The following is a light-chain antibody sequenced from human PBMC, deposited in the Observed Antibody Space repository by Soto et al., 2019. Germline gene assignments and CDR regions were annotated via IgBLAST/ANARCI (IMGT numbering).Light chain of an antibody. J-gene: IGLJ2*01. V-gene: IGLV2-8*01. CDR2: EVS. CDR3: SSYAGSNTVV. Sequence: QSALAQPPSASGSPGQSVTISCTGTSSDVGAYKFVSWYQHRPGKVSKLMIYEVSKRPSGVPDRFSGSKAGNTASLTVSRLQTGDEADYYCSSYAGSNTVVFGGGTKLTVL. CDR1: SSDVGAYKF.